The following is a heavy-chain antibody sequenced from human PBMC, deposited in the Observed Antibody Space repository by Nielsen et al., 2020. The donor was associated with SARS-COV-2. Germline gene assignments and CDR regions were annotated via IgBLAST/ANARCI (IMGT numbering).Heavy chain of an antibody. CDR1: GYTFTSYD. Sequence: ASVKVSCKASGYTFTSYDINWVRQAIGQGLEWMGWMNPNSGNTDYAQNFQGRVTMTRNTSISTAYMELSSLKSEDTAVYYCARGLGYSSGWYQYYFDYWGRGTLVTVSS. CDR3: ARGLGYSSGWYQYYFDY. D-gene: IGHD6-19*01. CDR2: MNPNSGNT. V-gene: IGHV1-8*01. J-gene: IGHJ4*02.